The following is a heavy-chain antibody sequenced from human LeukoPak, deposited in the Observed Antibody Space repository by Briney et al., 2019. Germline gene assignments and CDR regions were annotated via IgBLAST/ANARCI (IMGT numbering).Heavy chain of an antibody. Sequence: SQTLSLTCAISGDSVSSNTAVWKWIRQSPSRGLEWLGRTYYRSKWYNDYAESVKRRITINPDTSKNQVSLQLNSVTPEDTAVYYCARDHSSGWSNWFDPWGLGTLVIVSS. D-gene: IGHD6-19*01. J-gene: IGHJ5*02. CDR3: ARDHSSGWSNWFDP. CDR1: GDSVSSNTAV. CDR2: TYYRSKWYN. V-gene: IGHV6-1*01.